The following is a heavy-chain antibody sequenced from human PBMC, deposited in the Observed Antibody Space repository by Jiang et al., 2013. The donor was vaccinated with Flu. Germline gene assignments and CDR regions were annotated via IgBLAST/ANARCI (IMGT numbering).Heavy chain of an antibody. CDR2: IYYSGST. CDR3: ARHHHYDFWSGYYGKGGYLDY. Sequence: LLKPSETLSLTCTVSGGSISSSSYYWGWIRQPPGKGLEWIGSIYYSGSTYYNPSLKSRVTISVDTSKNQFSLKLSSVTAADTAVYYCARHHHYDFWSGYYGKGGYLDYWGQGTLVTVSS. CDR1: GGSISSSSYY. V-gene: IGHV4-39*01. D-gene: IGHD3-3*01. J-gene: IGHJ4*02.